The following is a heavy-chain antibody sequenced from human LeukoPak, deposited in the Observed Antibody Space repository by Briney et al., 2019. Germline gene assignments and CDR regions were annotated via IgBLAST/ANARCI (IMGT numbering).Heavy chain of an antibody. CDR3: ARQGGGFWYFDL. J-gene: IGHJ2*01. V-gene: IGHV4-59*08. CDR1: GGSISSYY. CDR2: IYYSGST. Sequence: SETLSLTCTVSGGSISSYYWSWIRQPPGKGLEWIGYIYYSGSTNYNPSLKSRVTISVDTSKNEFSLKLSSVTAADTAVYYCARQGGGFWYFDLWGRGTLVTVSS. D-gene: IGHD6-25*01.